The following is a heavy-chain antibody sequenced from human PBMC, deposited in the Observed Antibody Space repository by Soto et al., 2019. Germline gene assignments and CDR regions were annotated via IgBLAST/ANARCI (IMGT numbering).Heavy chain of an antibody. CDR2: ISGSGGST. CDR1: GFTFSSYA. V-gene: IGHV3-23*01. D-gene: IGHD6-13*01. J-gene: IGHJ6*02. Sequence: EVQLLESGGGLVQPGGSLRLSCAASGFTFSSYAMSWVRQAPGKGLEWVSAISGSGGSTYYADSVKGRFTISRDNSKNTLYLQMNSLRAEDTEVYYCAKAEPGVSSRDNYGMDVWGQGTTVTVSS. CDR3: AKAEPGVSSRDNYGMDV.